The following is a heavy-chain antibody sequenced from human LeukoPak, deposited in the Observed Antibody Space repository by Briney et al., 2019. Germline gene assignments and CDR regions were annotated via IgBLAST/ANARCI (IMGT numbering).Heavy chain of an antibody. CDR2: ISWNSGSI. Sequence: PGRSLRLSCAASGFTFDDYAMHWVRQAPGKGLEWVSGISWNSGSIGYADSVKGRFTISRDNAKNSLYLQMNSLRAEDTALYYCAKAVGPAIAAADMFDYWGQGTLVTVSS. CDR1: GFTFDDYA. D-gene: IGHD6-13*01. V-gene: IGHV3-9*01. J-gene: IGHJ4*02. CDR3: AKAVGPAIAAADMFDY.